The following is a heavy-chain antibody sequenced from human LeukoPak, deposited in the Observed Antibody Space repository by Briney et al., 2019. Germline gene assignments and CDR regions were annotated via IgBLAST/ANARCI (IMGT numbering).Heavy chain of an antibody. J-gene: IGHJ4*02. V-gene: IGHV3-30*02. CDR2: IRYDGSNK. Sequence: GGSLRLSCAASGFTFSSYGMHWVRQAPGKGLEWVAFIRYDGSNKYYADSVKGRFTISRDNSKNTLYLQMNSLRAEDTALYYCAKVVVAAGPNYFDYWGQGTLVTVSS. CDR3: AKVVVAAGPNYFDY. D-gene: IGHD2-15*01. CDR1: GFTFSSYG.